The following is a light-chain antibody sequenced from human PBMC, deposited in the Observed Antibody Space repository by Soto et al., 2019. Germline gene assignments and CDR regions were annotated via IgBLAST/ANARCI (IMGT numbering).Light chain of an antibody. CDR3: QQYYSAPYT. J-gene: IGKJ2*01. V-gene: IGKV4-1*01. CDR2: WAS. Sequence: DIVMSQSPDSLAVSLGERATINCKCGQSVLYSSNNKNYLTWYQQKPGQPPKLIISWASTRESGVPDRFSGSGSGTDFALTISILQAEDVAVYYCQQYYSAPYTFGQGTKLEIK. CDR1: QSVLYSSNNKNY.